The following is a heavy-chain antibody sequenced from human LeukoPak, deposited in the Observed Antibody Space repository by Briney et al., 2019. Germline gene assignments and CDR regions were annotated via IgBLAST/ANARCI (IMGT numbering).Heavy chain of an antibody. CDR3: ARGTLYSGWSYYFDY. D-gene: IGHD6-19*01. CDR1: GGSISRSSYY. CDR2: IYYSGST. J-gene: IGHJ4*02. V-gene: IGHV4-39*07. Sequence: SETLSLTCTVSGGSISRSSYYWGWIRQPPGKGLEWIGSIYYSGSTYYNPSLKSRVTISVDTSKNQFSLKLSSVTAADTAMYYCARGTLYSGWSYYFDYWGQGSQVTVSS.